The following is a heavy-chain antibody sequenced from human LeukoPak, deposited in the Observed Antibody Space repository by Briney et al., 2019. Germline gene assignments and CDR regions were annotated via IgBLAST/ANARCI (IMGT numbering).Heavy chain of an antibody. Sequence: GGSLRLSCAASGFTFSNHAMNWVRQAPGKGLEWVSSISTSSSYIYYADSVKGRFTISRDNAKNSLYLQMNSLRGEDTAVYYCARDPSSDSSGYYSYYFDYWGQGTLVTVSS. CDR2: ISTSSSYI. D-gene: IGHD3-22*01. CDR1: GFTFSNHA. CDR3: ARDPSSDSSGYYSYYFDY. J-gene: IGHJ4*02. V-gene: IGHV3-21*06.